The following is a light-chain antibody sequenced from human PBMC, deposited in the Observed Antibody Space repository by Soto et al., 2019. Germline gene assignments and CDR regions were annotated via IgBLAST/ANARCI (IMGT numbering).Light chain of an antibody. V-gene: IGKV3-20*01. CDR3: QQYGSSPPYT. Sequence: EIGLTQSPGTLSLSPGERATLSCRASQSVNYLAWYQQKPGQGPRLLIYGASSRATGIPDRFSGSGSETDFTLTISRLEPEDFAVYYCQQYGSSPPYTFGQGTKLEIK. CDR1: QSVNY. CDR2: GAS. J-gene: IGKJ2*01.